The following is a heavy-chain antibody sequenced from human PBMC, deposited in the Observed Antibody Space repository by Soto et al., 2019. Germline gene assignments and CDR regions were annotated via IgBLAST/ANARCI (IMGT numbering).Heavy chain of an antibody. CDR1: GFTFSSYA. D-gene: IGHD3-22*01. V-gene: IGHV3-23*01. Sequence: PGGSLRLSCAASGFTFSSYAMSWVRQAPGKGLEWVSAISGSGGSTYYADSVKGRFTIPRDNSKNTLYLQMNSLRAEDTAVYYCAKFITMIVVVPFDYWGQGTLVTVSS. CDR3: AKFITMIVVVPFDY. J-gene: IGHJ4*02. CDR2: ISGSGGST.